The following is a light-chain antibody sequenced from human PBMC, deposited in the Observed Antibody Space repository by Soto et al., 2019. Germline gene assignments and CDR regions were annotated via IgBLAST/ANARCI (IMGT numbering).Light chain of an antibody. V-gene: IGLV2-8*01. CDR1: SSDVGGYNY. CDR2: EVS. Sequence: QSVLTQPPSASGSPGQSVTISCTGTSSDVGGYNYVSWYQQHPGKAPKLMIYEVSKRPSGVPDRFSGSKSGNTASLTVSGLQAEDAADYYCSSYAGSNNWVFGGGTQLTVL. J-gene: IGLJ2*01. CDR3: SSYAGSNNWV.